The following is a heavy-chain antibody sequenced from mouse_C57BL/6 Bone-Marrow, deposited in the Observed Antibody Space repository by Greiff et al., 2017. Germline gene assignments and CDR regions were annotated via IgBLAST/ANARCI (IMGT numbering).Heavy chain of an antibody. J-gene: IGHJ1*03. Sequence: VLLQQSGAELVKPGASVKMSCKASGYTFTSYWITWVKQRPGQGLEWIGDIYPGSGSTNYTEKFKSKATLTVDTSASTAYMQLSSLTSEDSAVYYCARPYYSNYWYFDVWGTGTTVTVSS. D-gene: IGHD2-5*01. CDR3: ARPYYSNYWYFDV. V-gene: IGHV1-55*01. CDR2: IYPGSGST. CDR1: GYTFTSYW.